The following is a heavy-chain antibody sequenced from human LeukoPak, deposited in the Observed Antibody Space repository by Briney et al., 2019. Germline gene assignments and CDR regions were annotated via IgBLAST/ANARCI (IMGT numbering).Heavy chain of an antibody. CDR3: ARAIAAAGPYYYYGMDV. Sequence: PGGSLRLSCAASGFTFSSYDMHWVRQATGKGLEWVSAIGTAGDTYYPGSVKGRFTISRENAKNSLYLQMNSLRAEDTAVYYCARAIAAAGPYYYYGMDVWGQGTTVTVS. J-gene: IGHJ6*02. CDR2: IGTAGDT. D-gene: IGHD6-13*01. V-gene: IGHV3-13*01. CDR1: GFTFSSYD.